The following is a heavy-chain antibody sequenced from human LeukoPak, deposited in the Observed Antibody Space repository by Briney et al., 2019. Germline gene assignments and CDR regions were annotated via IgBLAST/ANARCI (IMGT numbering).Heavy chain of an antibody. CDR2: IYTSGST. D-gene: IGHD1-26*01. V-gene: IGHV4-61*02. Sequence: SETLSLTCTVSGGSISSGSYYWSWIRQPAGKGLEWIGRIYTSGSTNYNPSLKSRVTISVDTSKNQFSLKLSSVTAADTAVYYCARENSGSYYYPPRGYYYYYMDVWGKGTTVTISS. J-gene: IGHJ6*03. CDR3: ARENSGSYYYPPRGYYYYYMDV. CDR1: GGSISSGSYY.